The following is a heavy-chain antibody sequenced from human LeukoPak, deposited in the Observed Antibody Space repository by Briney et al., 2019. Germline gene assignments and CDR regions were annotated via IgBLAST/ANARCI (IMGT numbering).Heavy chain of an antibody. Sequence: PSETLSLTCTVSGGSISYSNYYWGWIRQPPGKGLEWIGNIYYSGNTNYNPSLKSRVTISVDTSKNQFSLKVSSVTAADTAVYYCTRERNKGAFDIWGQGTMVTVSS. V-gene: IGHV4-39*07. CDR2: IYYSGNT. J-gene: IGHJ3*02. D-gene: IGHD2/OR15-2a*01. CDR1: GGSISYSNYY. CDR3: TRERNKGAFDI.